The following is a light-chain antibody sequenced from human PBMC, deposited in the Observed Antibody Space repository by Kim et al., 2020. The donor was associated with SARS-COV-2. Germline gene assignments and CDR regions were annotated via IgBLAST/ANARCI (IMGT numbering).Light chain of an antibody. Sequence: GGTLTLSGGSSTGSATRLHSTCWFQKKPGQAPTTLIHDTDHRHSWIPARFSASLLGGKAALTLAGAQPEDEAGYYCLLSYSGARAVFGGGTQLTVL. V-gene: IGLV7-46*01. CDR2: DTD. CDR1: TGSATRLHS. CDR3: LLSYSGARAV. J-gene: IGLJ2*01.